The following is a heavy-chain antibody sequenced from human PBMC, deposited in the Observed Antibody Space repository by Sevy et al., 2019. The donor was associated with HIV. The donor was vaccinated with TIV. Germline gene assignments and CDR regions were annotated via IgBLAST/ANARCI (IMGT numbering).Heavy chain of an antibody. V-gene: IGHV3-23*01. J-gene: IGHJ4*02. CDR3: AKDIVGYCSSTSCPFDY. D-gene: IGHD2-2*01. CDR1: GFTFSSYA. CDR2: ISGSGGST. Sequence: GGSLRLSCAASGFTFSSYAMSWVRQAPGKGLEWVSAISGSGGSTYYADSVKGRFTISRDNSKNTLYLQMNSLRVEDTAVYYCAKDIVGYCSSTSCPFDYWGQGTLVTVSS.